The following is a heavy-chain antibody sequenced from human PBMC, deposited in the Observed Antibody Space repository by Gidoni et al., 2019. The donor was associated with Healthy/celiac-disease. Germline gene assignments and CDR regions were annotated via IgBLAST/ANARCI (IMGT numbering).Heavy chain of an antibody. CDR1: GFSLSNARMG. Sequence: QVTLKESGPVLVKPTETLTLTCTVSGFSLSNARMGVSWIRQPPGKALEWLAHIFSNDEKSYSTSLKSRLTISKDTSKSQVVLTMTNMDPVDTATYYCARIQRSSSYKPGGYYYYYMDVWGKGTTVTVSS. V-gene: IGHV2-26*01. CDR3: ARIQRSSSYKPGGYYYYYMDV. D-gene: IGHD6-13*01. J-gene: IGHJ6*03. CDR2: IFSNDEK.